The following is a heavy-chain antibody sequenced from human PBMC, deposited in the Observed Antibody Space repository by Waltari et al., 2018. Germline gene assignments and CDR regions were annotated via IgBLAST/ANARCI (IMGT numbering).Heavy chain of an antibody. V-gene: IGHV4-61*02. J-gene: IGHJ4*02. CDR1: GGSISSGSYY. D-gene: IGHD3-10*01. CDR3: ARGSPELLWFGELWDYFDY. Sequence: QVQLQESGPGLVKPSQTLSLTCTVSGGSISSGSYYWSWIRQPAGKGLEWIGRIYTSGSTNYNPSLKSRVTISVDTSKNQFSLKLSSVTAADTAVYYCARGSPELLWFGELWDYFDYLGQGTLVTVSS. CDR2: IYTSGST.